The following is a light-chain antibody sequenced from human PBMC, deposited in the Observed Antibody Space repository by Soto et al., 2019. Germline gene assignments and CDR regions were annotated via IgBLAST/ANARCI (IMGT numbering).Light chain of an antibody. J-gene: IGLJ2*01. CDR1: SGSASTNYY. CDR2: NTN. CDR3: ALYMGSGISV. V-gene: IGLV8-61*01. Sequence: QTVVTQEPSFSVSPGGTVTLTCGLSSGSASTNYYPSWYQQTPGQAPRTLIYNTNSRSSGVPYRFTGSILGNKAALTITGAQADDESDYYCALYMGSGISVFGGGTKLTVL.